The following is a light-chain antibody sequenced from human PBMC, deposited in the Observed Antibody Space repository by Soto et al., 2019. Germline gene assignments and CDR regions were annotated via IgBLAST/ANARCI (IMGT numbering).Light chain of an antibody. V-gene: IGLV1-47*01. CDR3: AAWDDNLSGLYV. Sequence: QSVLTKSPSASGTPGQRVTISCSGSASTIGRNYVYWYQQLPGTAPKLLIYRNSQRPSGVPDRFSGSKSGTSASLAISGLRSEDEADYYCAAWDDNLSGLYVFGAGTKVT. J-gene: IGLJ1*01. CDR2: RNS. CDR1: ASTIGRNY.